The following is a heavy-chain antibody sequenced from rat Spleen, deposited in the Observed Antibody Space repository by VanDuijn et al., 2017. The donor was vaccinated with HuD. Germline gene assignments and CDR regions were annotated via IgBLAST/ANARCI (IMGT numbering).Heavy chain of an antibody. Sequence: EVQVLESGGGLVQPGNSLKLSCATSGFTFSTAWMYWYRQFPEKRLEWVTRIKAKSNNYATDYTESVKGRFTISRDDSKSSSYLQMNNLKEEDTAIYYCAWGQLGDYWGQGVMVTVSS. CDR1: GFTFSTAW. CDR3: AWGQLGDY. D-gene: IGHD1-10*01. V-gene: IGHV6-6*01. CDR2: IKAKSNNYAT. J-gene: IGHJ2*01.